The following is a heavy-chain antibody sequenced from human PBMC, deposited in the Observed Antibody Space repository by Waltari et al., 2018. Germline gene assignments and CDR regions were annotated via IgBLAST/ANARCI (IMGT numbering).Heavy chain of an antibody. D-gene: IGHD3-10*01. CDR3: ATNHLVRGSHWSYGMDV. CDR2: IKSRSDGGTG. Sequence: VQLVESGGGSVKPGGSLSLSCTASGFNINDAWLSWVRQAAGKGLEWVGHIKSRSDGGTGEYAAPVKGRFAISRDDSKNTVWLQMDSLKTEDTAVYYCATNHLVRGSHWSYGMDVWGQGTTVTVSS. CDR1: GFNINDAW. V-gene: IGHV3-15*01. J-gene: IGHJ6*02.